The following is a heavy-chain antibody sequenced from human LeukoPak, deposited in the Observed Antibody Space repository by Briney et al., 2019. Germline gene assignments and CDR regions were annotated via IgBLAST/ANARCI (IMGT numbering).Heavy chain of an antibody. CDR2: ISSSSSSI. J-gene: IGHJ3*02. D-gene: IGHD1-26*01. CDR1: GFTFSNYD. CDR3: AKSLLTTASGTGRAFDI. Sequence: GGSLRLSCAASGFTFSNYDMNWVRQAPGKGLEWVSYISSSSSSIYYADSVKGRFTISRDNAKNSLYLQMNSLRAEDTAKYYCAKSLLTTASGTGRAFDIWGQGTVVTVSA. V-gene: IGHV3-48*03.